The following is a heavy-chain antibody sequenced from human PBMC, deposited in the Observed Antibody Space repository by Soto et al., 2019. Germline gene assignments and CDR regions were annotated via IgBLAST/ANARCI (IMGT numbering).Heavy chain of an antibody. V-gene: IGHV1-18*01. CDR1: GYTFTSYG. D-gene: IGHD3-22*01. CDR3: ARDPPYYDSSGYYLGSYYFDY. Sequence: GASVKVSCKASGYTFTSYGISWVRQAPGQGLEWMGWISAYNGSTNYAQKLQGRVTMTTDTSTSTAYMELRSLRSDDTAVYYCARDPPYYDSSGYYLGSYYFDYWGQGTLVTVSS. J-gene: IGHJ4*02. CDR2: ISAYNGST.